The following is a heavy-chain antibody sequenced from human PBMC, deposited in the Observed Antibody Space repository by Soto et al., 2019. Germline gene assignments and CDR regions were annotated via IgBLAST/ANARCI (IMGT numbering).Heavy chain of an antibody. CDR3: ARAGYSYGYDY. D-gene: IGHD5-18*01. Sequence: EVQLVESGGGLIQPGGSLRLSCAASGFTVTSNYVSWVRQAPGKGLEWVSVIYTGGSTYYADSVKGRFTLSRDNSKNTLYLQMNSLRAEDTAVYYCARAGYSYGYDYWGQGTLVTVPS. V-gene: IGHV3-53*01. CDR1: GFTVTSNY. CDR2: IYTGGST. J-gene: IGHJ4*02.